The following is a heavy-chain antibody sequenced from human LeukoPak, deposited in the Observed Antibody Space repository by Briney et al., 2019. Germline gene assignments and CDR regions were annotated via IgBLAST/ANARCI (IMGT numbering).Heavy chain of an antibody. CDR1: GGSFSGYY. CDR3: AXXWRMYSSGWYAIYYYYGMDV. Sequence: PSETLSLTCAVYGGSFSGYYWSWIRQPPGKGLKWIGEINHSGSTNYNPSLKSRVTISVDTSKNQFSLKLSSVTAADTAVYYCAXXWRMYSSGWYAIYYYYGMDVWGQGTTVTVSS. D-gene: IGHD6-19*01. J-gene: IGHJ6*02. CDR2: INHSGST. V-gene: IGHV4-34*01.